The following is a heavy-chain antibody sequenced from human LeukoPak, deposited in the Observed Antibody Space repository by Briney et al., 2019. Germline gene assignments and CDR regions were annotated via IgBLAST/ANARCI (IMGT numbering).Heavy chain of an antibody. Sequence: GGSLRLSCAASGFTFSSYDMHWVRQATGKDLEWVSAIGTAGDTYYPGSVKGRFTISRENAKNSLYLQMNSLRAGDTAVYYCARSQPTYYYDSSGLTPGDAFDIWGQGTMVTVSS. J-gene: IGHJ3*02. V-gene: IGHV3-13*01. CDR2: IGTAGDT. CDR1: GFTFSSYD. CDR3: ARSQPTYYYDSSGLTPGDAFDI. D-gene: IGHD3-22*01.